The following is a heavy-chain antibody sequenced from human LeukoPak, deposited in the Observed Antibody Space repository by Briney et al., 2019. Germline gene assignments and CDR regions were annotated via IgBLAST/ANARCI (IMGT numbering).Heavy chain of an antibody. J-gene: IGHJ4*02. CDR2: TSGCGGGT. D-gene: IGHD6-6*01. V-gene: IGHV3-23*01. Sequence: GGSLRLSCAASGFAFSSYAMSWVRQAPGMGLEWVSATSGCGGGTYYADSVKGRFTISRDNAQNTLYLQMNSLRVEDTAIYYCAKEDLSSSRYYFENWGQGALVTVSS. CDR3: AKEDLSSSRYYFEN. CDR1: GFAFSSYA.